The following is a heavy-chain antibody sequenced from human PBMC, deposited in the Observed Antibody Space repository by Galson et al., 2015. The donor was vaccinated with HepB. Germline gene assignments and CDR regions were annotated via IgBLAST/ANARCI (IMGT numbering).Heavy chain of an antibody. CDR3: ARSPPSHRYSNTWRYFDY. D-gene: IGHD5-18*01. CDR1: GYSFTDYG. CDR2: INAGRGNT. Sequence: SVKVSCKASGYSFTDYGVHWVRQAPGQRLEWMGWINAGRGNTKYSQRFQGRVTITRDTSASTTYMVVNRLRSDDTSLYFCARSPPSHRYSNTWRYFDYWGQGALVTVSS. V-gene: IGHV1-3*01. J-gene: IGHJ4*02.